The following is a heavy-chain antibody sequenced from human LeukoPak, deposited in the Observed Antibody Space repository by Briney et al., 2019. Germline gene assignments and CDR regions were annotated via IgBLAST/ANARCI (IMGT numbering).Heavy chain of an antibody. CDR1: GLTFNDYS. V-gene: IGHV3-11*01. J-gene: IGHJ4*02. CDR3: ASLYYGAADY. D-gene: IGHD4-17*01. CDR2: INSRGKTI. Sequence: GGSLRLSCAASGLTFNDYSMSWIRQAPGKGLEWVSYINSRGKTIYYADSVKGRFTISRDNAKSSLYLQMNSLRAEDTVVYYCASLYYGAADYWGQGTLVTVSS.